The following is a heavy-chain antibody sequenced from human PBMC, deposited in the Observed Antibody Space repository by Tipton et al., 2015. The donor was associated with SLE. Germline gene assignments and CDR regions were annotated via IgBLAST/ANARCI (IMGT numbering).Heavy chain of an antibody. J-gene: IGHJ4*02. CDR3: VLRPDNEGVGRGY. D-gene: IGHD1-26*01. CDR2: TSESGAGT. Sequence: SLRLSCATSGFTFWSHDMGWVRQAPGKGLEWVSVTSESGAGTHYLNSVRGRFTISRDISRDILYLQMNSLRGEDTALYYCVLRPDNEGVGRGYWSQGILVTVSS. CDR1: GFTFWSHD. V-gene: IGHV3-23*01.